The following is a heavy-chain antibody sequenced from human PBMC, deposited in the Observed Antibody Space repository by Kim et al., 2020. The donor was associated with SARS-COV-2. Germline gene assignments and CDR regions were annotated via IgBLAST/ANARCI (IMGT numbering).Heavy chain of an antibody. D-gene: IGHD3-22*01. Sequence: GGSLRLSCAASGFTFSSYGMHWVRQAPGKGLEWVAVISYDGSNKYYADSVKGRFTISRDNSKNTLYLQMNSLRAEDTAVYYCAKAEYYYDSSGPWDCWGQGTLVTVSS. CDR1: GFTFSSYG. CDR3: AKAEYYYDSSGPWDC. V-gene: IGHV3-30*18. J-gene: IGHJ4*02. CDR2: ISYDGSNK.